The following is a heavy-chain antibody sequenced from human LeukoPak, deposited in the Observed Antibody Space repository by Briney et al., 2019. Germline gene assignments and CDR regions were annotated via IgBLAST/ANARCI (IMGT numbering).Heavy chain of an antibody. CDR3: ARAYYDFWSGYRPGGWFDY. V-gene: IGHV5-51*01. CDR1: GYSFTSYW. CDR2: IYPGDSDT. Sequence: GESLKISCKGSGYSFTSYWIGWVRQMPGKGLEWMGIIYPGDSDTRYSPSFQGQVTISADKSISTAYLQWSSLKASDTAMYYCARAYYDFWSGYRPGGWFDYWGQGTLVTVSS. J-gene: IGHJ4*02. D-gene: IGHD3-3*01.